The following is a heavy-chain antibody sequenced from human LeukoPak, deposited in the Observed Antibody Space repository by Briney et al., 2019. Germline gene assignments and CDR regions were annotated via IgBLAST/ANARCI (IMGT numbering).Heavy chain of an antibody. Sequence: GESLKISCKGSGYSFTSYWIGWVRQMPGKGLEWMGIIYPGDSDNRYSPSFQGQVTISADKSVSTAYLQWSSLKASDTAVYYCARPQWLEGNDAFDIWGLGTMVTVSS. CDR3: ARPQWLEGNDAFDI. D-gene: IGHD6-19*01. CDR2: IYPGDSDN. V-gene: IGHV5-51*01. J-gene: IGHJ3*02. CDR1: GYSFTSYW.